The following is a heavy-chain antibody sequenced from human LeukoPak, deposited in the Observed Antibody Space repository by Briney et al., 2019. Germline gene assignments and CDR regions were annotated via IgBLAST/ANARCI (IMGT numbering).Heavy chain of an antibody. D-gene: IGHD6-13*01. CDR1: GGSISSYY. Sequence: SETLSLTCTVSGGSISSYYWSWIRQPAGKGLEWIGRIYTSGSTNYNPSLKSRVTISVDTSKNQFSLKLRSVTAADTAVYYCARDRQNSSSGGDFDYWGQGTLVTVSS. CDR2: IYTSGST. J-gene: IGHJ4*02. CDR3: ARDRQNSSSGGDFDY. V-gene: IGHV4-4*07.